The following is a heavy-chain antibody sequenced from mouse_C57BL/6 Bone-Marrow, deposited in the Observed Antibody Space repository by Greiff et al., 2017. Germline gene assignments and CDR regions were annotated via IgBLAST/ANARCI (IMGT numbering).Heavy chain of an antibody. D-gene: IGHD2-2*01. CDR3: ARRTMVTPWFAY. Sequence: EVKLVESGGDLVKPGGSLKLSCAASGFTFSSYGMSWVRQTPDKRLEWVATVSSGGSYTYYPDSVKGRFTISRDNAKKPLYLQMSSLKSEDTAMYYCARRTMVTPWFAYWGQGTLVTVSA. J-gene: IGHJ3*01. V-gene: IGHV5-6*01. CDR1: GFTFSSYG. CDR2: VSSGGSYT.